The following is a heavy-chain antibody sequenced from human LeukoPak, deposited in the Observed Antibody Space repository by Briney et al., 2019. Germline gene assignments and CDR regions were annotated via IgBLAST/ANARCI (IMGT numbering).Heavy chain of an antibody. CDR2: IYYSGST. CDR1: GGSISSYY. V-gene: IGHV4-59*01. Sequence: SETLSLTCTVSGGSISSYYWSWIRQPPGKGLEWIGYIYYSGSTNYNPSLKSRVTISVDTSKNQFSLKLSSVTAADTAVYYCVRGGVVAGRRTFNDYWGQGTLVTVSS. D-gene: IGHD6-19*01. CDR3: VRGGVVAGRRTFNDY. J-gene: IGHJ4*02.